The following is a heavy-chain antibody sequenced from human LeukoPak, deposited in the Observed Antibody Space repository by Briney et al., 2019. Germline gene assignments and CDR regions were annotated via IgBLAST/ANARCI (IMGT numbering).Heavy chain of an antibody. V-gene: IGHV4-39*01. D-gene: IGHD1-26*01. CDR2: IYYSGST. J-gene: IGHJ4*02. CDR3: ARLIRQGELLSFDY. Sequence: SETLSLTCTVSGGSINSSSYYWGWIRQPPGKGLEWIGSIYYSGSTYYNPSLKSRVTISVDTSKNQFSLKLSSVTAADTAVYYCARLIRQGELLSFDYWGQGTLVTVSS. CDR1: GGSINSSSYY.